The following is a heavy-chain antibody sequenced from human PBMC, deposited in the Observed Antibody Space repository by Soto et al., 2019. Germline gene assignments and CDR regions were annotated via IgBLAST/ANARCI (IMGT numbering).Heavy chain of an antibody. V-gene: IGHV4-34*01. CDR2: MSHSGGT. Sequence: QVQLQQWGAGLLKPSETLSLTCAVYGGFVSSGSYYWSWIRQPPGKGLEWIGEMSHSGGTHFNPCLKSGVTISVDTSKNQFPLKMSSVTAADTALYSCARVERGTATTVVDAFDIWGPGTMVTVSS. CDR3: ARVERGTATTVVDAFDI. CDR1: GGFVSSGSYY. D-gene: IGHD1-1*01. J-gene: IGHJ3*02.